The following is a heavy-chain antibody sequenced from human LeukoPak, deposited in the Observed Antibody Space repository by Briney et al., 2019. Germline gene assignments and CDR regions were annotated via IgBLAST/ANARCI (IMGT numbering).Heavy chain of an antibody. D-gene: IGHD3-22*01. CDR2: INTNTGNP. V-gene: IGHV7-4-1*02. Sequence: APVKVSCKASGYTFTSYAMNWVRQAPGQGLEWMGWINTNTGNPTYAQGFTGRFVFSLDTSVSTAYLQISSLKAEDTAVYYCAREGSYYYDSSGDFDYWGQGTLVTVSS. J-gene: IGHJ4*02. CDR1: GYTFTSYA. CDR3: AREGSYYYDSSGDFDY.